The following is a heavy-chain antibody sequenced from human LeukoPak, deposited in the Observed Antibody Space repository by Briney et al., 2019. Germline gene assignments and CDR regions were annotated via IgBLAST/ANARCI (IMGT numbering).Heavy chain of an antibody. J-gene: IGHJ4*02. Sequence: PSETLSLTCTVSGGSISSYYWSWIRQPPGKGLEWIGYIYTSGSTNYNPSLKSRVAISVDTSKNQFSLKLSSVTAADTAVYYCARLRNYYDSSGYDYWGQGTLVTVSS. CDR3: ARLRNYYDSSGYDY. V-gene: IGHV4-4*09. D-gene: IGHD3-22*01. CDR2: IYTSGST. CDR1: GGSISSYY.